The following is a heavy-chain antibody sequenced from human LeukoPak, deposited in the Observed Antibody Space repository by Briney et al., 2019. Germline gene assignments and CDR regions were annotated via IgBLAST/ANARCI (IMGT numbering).Heavy chain of an antibody. D-gene: IGHD3-22*01. CDR1: GESFSGYY. J-gene: IGHJ4*02. V-gene: IGHV4-34*01. Sequence: SETLSLTCAVYGESFSGYYWSWIRQPPGKGLTWIGEINHSGSINYNPSLKSRVTISLDTSKSQFSLKLSSATAADTAVYYCARGRYDSGGYYLDYWGQGTLVTVSS. CDR2: INHSGSI. CDR3: ARGRYDSGGYYLDY.